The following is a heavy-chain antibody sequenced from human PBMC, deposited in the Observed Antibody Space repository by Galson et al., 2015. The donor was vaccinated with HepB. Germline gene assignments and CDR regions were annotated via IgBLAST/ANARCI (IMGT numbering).Heavy chain of an antibody. D-gene: IGHD6-6*01. J-gene: IGHJ4*02. CDR3: AIWYSSSDY. CDR1: GYTFTTCH. Sequence: SVKVSCKASGYTFTTCHIHWVRQAPGQGLEWMGIINPVGGSTNYAQKFQGRVTMTRDTSTSTVYMELSSLRSEDTAVYYCAIWYSSSDYWGQGTLVTVSS. CDR2: INPVGGST. V-gene: IGHV1-46*01.